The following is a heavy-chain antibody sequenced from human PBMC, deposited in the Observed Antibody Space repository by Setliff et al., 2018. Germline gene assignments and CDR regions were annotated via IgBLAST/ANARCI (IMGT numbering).Heavy chain of an antibody. CDR3: ARLGGPASHDAFDI. J-gene: IGHJ3*02. D-gene: IGHD6-25*01. CDR2: LKPGDSGI. CDR1: GYTFTNYW. Sequence: PGESLKISCQGSGYTFTNYWIGWVPQMPGKGLEWMGILKPGDSGIRYSPSFQGQVTLSADTSIATAYLQLSSLKASDTAIYYCARLGGPASHDAFDIWGQGTMVTVSS. V-gene: IGHV5-51*01.